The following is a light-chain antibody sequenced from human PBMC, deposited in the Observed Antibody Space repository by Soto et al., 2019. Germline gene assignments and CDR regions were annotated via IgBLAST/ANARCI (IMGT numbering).Light chain of an antibody. Sequence: DIQMTQSPSTLSASVGDRVTITCRASQSISSWLAWYQQKPGKAPKLLISGAYDLESGVPSRFSGSTSGTSATEFTLTISSLQPDDFATYYCQQYNSYSLTFGGGTKVEIK. V-gene: IGKV1-5*01. CDR3: QQYNSYSLT. CDR1: QSISSW. CDR2: GAY. J-gene: IGKJ4*01.